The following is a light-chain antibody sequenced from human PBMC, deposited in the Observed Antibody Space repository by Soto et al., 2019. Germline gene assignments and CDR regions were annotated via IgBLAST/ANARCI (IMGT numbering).Light chain of an antibody. Sequence: IQLTQSPSSLSASVVDIFTIRFLASQDIGIYLAWYQQKPGKAPNLLIYAASSLQRGVPSRFSGSGSGTDFTLTIRSLQPEDFATYHCQQLSSYPVTFGQGTKVDI. CDR3: QQLSSYPVT. CDR1: QDIGIY. V-gene: IGKV1-9*01. J-gene: IGKJ1*01. CDR2: AAS.